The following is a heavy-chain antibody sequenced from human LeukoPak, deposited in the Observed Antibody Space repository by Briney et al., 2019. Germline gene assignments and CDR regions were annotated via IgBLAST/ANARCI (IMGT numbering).Heavy chain of an antibody. CDR3: ARDQYYYGSGSYGLDY. J-gene: IGHJ4*02. CDR1: GGSISSYY. D-gene: IGHD3-10*01. V-gene: IGHV4-59*12. CDR2: IYYSGST. Sequence: SETLSLTCTVSGGSISSYYWSWIRQPPGKGLEWIGYIYYSGSTNYNPSLKSRVTMSVDTSKNQFSLKLSSVTAADTAVYYCARDQYYYGSGSYGLDYWGQGTLVTVSS.